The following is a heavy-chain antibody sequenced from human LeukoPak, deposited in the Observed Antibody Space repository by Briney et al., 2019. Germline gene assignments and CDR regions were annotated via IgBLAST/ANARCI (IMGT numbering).Heavy chain of an antibody. CDR3: ARSDYYGSGSYPWDWFDP. D-gene: IGHD3-10*01. CDR1: GYSFTSYW. Sequence: GESLKISCKGSGYSFTSYWIGWVRQMPGKGLEWMGIIYPGDSDTRYSPSFRGQVPISADKSIRTAYLQWSSLKASDTAMYYCARSDYYGSGSYPWDWFDPWGQGTLVTVSS. V-gene: IGHV5-51*06. CDR2: IYPGDSDT. J-gene: IGHJ5*02.